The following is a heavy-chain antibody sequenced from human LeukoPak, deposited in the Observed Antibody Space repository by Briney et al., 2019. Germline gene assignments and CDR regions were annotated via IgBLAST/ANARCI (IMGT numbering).Heavy chain of an antibody. CDR2: INPNSGGT. V-gene: IGHV1-2*02. CDR3: ARVQFWSGYCSGGDCLFDY. J-gene: IGHJ4*02. D-gene: IGHD2-15*01. Sequence: ASVKVSCKASGRTFTGYYMHWVRQAPGQGLEWMGWINPNSGGTNYAQKFQGRVTMTRDTSISTAYMELSRLRSDDTAMYYCARVQFWSGYCSGGDCLFDYWGQGTLVTVSS. CDR1: GRTFTGYY.